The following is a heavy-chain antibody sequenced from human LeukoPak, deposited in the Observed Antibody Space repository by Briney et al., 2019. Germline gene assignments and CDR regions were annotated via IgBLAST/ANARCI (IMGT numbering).Heavy chain of an antibody. Sequence: SETLSLTCTVSGGSISSSSYYWGWIRQPPGKGLEWIGSIYYSGSTYYNPSLKSRVTISVDTSKNQFSLKLSSVTAADTAVYYCARANMVRGDPYFGYWGQGTLVTVSS. CDR2: IYYSGST. CDR1: GGSISSSSYY. CDR3: ARANMVRGDPYFGY. V-gene: IGHV4-39*01. D-gene: IGHD3-10*01. J-gene: IGHJ4*02.